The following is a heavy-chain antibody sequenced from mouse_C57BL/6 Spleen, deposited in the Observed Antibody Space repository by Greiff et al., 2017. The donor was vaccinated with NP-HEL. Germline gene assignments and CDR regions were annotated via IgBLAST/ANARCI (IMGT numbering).Heavy chain of an antibody. V-gene: IGHV7-1*01. CDR2: SRNKANDYTT. CDR3: ARNYGSPYWYFDV. CDR1: GFTFSDFY. Sequence: DVKLVESGGGLVQSGRSLRLSCATSGFTFSDFYMEWVRQAPGKGLEWIAASRNKANDYTTEYSASVKGRFIVSRDTSQSILYLPMNALRAEDTAIYYCARNYGSPYWYFDVWGTGTTVTVSS. J-gene: IGHJ1*03. D-gene: IGHD1-1*01.